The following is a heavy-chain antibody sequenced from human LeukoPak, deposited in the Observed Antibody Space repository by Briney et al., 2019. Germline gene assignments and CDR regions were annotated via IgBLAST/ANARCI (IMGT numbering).Heavy chain of an antibody. Sequence: SETLSLTCTVSGGSISSYYWSWIRQPAGKGLEWIGRIFTSGSTNYNPSLKSRVTMSVDTSKNQFSLKLSSVTAADTAVYYCARVIAAAGIGGYYYMDVWGEGTTVTVSS. CDR3: ARVIAAAGIGGYYYMDV. CDR2: IFTSGST. J-gene: IGHJ6*03. CDR1: GGSISSYY. D-gene: IGHD6-13*01. V-gene: IGHV4-4*07.